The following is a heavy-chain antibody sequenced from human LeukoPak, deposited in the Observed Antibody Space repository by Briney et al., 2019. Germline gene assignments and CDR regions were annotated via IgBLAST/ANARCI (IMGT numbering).Heavy chain of an antibody. CDR2: FDPEDGET. CDR1: GYTLTELS. Sequence: ASVKVSCKVSGYTLTELSMHWVRQAPGKGLEWMGGFDPEDGETIYAQKFQGRVTMTTDTSTSTAYMELRSLRSDDTAVYYCARVKFLRARYAFDIWGQGTMVTVSS. J-gene: IGHJ3*02. D-gene: IGHD2/OR15-2a*01. V-gene: IGHV1-24*01. CDR3: ARVKFLRARYAFDI.